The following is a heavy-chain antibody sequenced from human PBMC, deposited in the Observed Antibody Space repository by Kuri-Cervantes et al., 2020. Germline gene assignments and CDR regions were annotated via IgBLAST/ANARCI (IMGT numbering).Heavy chain of an antibody. CDR3: ARDGGSSSWYYYYYMDV. J-gene: IGHJ6*03. Sequence: SVKVSCKASGGTFSSYAISWVRQAPGQGLEWMGGIIPIFGTANYAQKFQGRVTITTDESTSTAYMELSSLRSEDTAVYYCARDGGSSSWYYYYYMDVWGKGTTVTVSS. V-gene: IGHV1-69*05. CDR2: IIPIFGTA. D-gene: IGHD6-13*01. CDR1: GGTFSSYA.